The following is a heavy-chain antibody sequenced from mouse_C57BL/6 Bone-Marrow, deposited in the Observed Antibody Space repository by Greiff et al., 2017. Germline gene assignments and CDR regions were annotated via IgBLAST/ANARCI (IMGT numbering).Heavy chain of an antibody. Sequence: VQLQQPGAELVRPGSSVKLSCKASGYTFTSYWMHWVKQRPIQGLEWIGNIDPSDSETHYNQKFKDKATLTVDKSSSTAYMQLSSLTSEDSAVYYGARGTYYAMDYWGQGTSVTVSS. CDR1: GYTFTSYW. V-gene: IGHV1-52*01. CDR3: ARGTYYAMDY. J-gene: IGHJ4*01. CDR2: IDPSDSET. D-gene: IGHD3-1*01.